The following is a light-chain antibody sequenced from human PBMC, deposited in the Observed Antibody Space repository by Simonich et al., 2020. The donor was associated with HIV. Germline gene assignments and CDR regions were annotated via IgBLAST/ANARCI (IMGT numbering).Light chain of an antibody. V-gene: IGKV1-5*03. J-gene: IGKJ4*01. CDR3: QQYNKWPLT. Sequence: DIQMTQSPSTLSASVGDRVTITCRASQSISSWLAWYQQKPGKAPKLLIYKASSLESGVPSRFSGSGSGTEFTLTITSLQSEDFALYSCQQYNKWPLTFGGGTKVEIK. CDR2: KAS. CDR1: QSISSW.